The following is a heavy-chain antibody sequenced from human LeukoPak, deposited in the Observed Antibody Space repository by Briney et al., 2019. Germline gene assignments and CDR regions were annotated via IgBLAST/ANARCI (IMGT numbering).Heavy chain of an antibody. CDR1: GYTFTSYG. CDR3: ARVTYYYGSGSYRYYYMDV. D-gene: IGHD3-10*01. Sequence: SVKVSCKASGYTFTSYGISWVRQAPGQGLEWMGGIIPIFGTANYAQKFQGRVTITADKSTSTAYMELSSLRSEDTAVYYCARVTYYYGSGSYRYYYMDVWGKGTTVTVSS. J-gene: IGHJ6*03. CDR2: IIPIFGTA. V-gene: IGHV1-69*06.